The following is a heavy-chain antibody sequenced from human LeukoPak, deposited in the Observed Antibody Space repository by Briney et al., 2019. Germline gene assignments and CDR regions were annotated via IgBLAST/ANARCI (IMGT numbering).Heavy chain of an antibody. V-gene: IGHV1-8*01. J-gene: IGHJ3*02. CDR1: GYTFTSYD. CDR2: MNPNSGIT. Sequence: ASVKVSCKASGYTFTSYDINWVRQATGQGLEWMGWMNPNSGITGYAQKFQGRVTMTRNTSISTAYMELSSLRSEDTAVYYCARAEGIRYCSGGSCYSGAFDIWGQGTMVTVSS. CDR3: ARAEGIRYCSGGSCYSGAFDI. D-gene: IGHD2-15*01.